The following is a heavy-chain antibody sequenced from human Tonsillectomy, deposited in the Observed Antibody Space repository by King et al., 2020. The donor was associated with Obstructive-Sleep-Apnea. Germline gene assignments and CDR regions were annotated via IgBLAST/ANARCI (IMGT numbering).Heavy chain of an antibody. D-gene: IGHD4-17*01. CDR3: VREDYGDFECAY. CDR1: GGSISSSDYY. V-gene: IGHV4-39*07. J-gene: IGHJ4*02. Sequence: QLQESGPGLVKPSETLSLTCTVSGGSISSSDYYWGWIRQPPGKGLEWIGRIYYSGSTYYNPSLKSRVTISLYTSKNHFSLRLSSVTAADTAVYYCVREDYGDFECAYWGQGTLVTVSS. CDR2: IYYSGST.